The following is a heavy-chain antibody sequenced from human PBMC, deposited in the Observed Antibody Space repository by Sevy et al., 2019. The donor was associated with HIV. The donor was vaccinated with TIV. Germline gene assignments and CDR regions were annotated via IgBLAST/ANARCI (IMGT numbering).Heavy chain of an antibody. J-gene: IGHJ3*02. CDR2: ISGSGGST. CDR3: AKATYYYDSSVKGAFDI. Sequence: GGFLRLSCAASGFTFSSYAMSWVRQAPGKGLEWVSAISGSGGSTYYADAVKGRFTISRDNSKNTLYLQMNSLRAEDTAVYYCAKATYYYDSSVKGAFDIWGQGTMVTVSS. V-gene: IGHV3-23*01. CDR1: GFTFSSYA. D-gene: IGHD3-22*01.